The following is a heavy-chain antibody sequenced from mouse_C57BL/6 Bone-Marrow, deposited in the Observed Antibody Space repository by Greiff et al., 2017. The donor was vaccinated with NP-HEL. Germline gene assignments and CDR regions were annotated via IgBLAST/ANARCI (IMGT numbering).Heavy chain of an antibody. J-gene: IGHJ4*01. Sequence: VQGVESGAELARPGASVKLSCKASGYTFTSYGISWVKQRTGQGLEWIGEIYPRSGNTYYNEKFKGKATLTADKSSSTAYMELRSLTSEDSAVYFCARGGSSPYAMDYWGQGTSVTVSS. CDR2: IYPRSGNT. D-gene: IGHD1-1*01. CDR1: GYTFTSYG. V-gene: IGHV1-81*01. CDR3: ARGGSSPYAMDY.